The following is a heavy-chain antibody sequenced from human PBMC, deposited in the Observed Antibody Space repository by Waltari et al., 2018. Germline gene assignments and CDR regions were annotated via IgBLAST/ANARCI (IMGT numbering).Heavy chain of an antibody. D-gene: IGHD3-3*01. CDR3: SRLTIPGHYDFWNGHRGHDK. CDR1: GYTFNDYF. Sequence: QVHLVQSGPEVLEPGASVKVSCKTSGYTFNDYFIHWVRQAPGQGLEWMGRVNPNSGGVNYAQKFQGRVTMTADSSIRTAFMEMSGLRSDDTAFYFCSRLTIPGHYDFWNGHRGHDKWGQGTLVTVSS. J-gene: IGHJ4*02. V-gene: IGHV1-2*06. CDR2: VNPNSGGV.